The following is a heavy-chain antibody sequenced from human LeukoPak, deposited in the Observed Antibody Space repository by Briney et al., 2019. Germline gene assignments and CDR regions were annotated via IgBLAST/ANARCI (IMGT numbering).Heavy chain of an antibody. V-gene: IGHV3-64*01. CDR3: ASLDTSMA. Sequence: GGSLRLPCAASGFTFSRNNMHWVRQAPGKGLEYVSSITSNGGDTYYANSVKGRFTISRDNSKNMLYLQMGSLRTEDMGVYYCASLDTSMAWGQGTLVIVSS. CDR1: GFTFSRNN. J-gene: IGHJ5*02. D-gene: IGHD5-18*01. CDR2: ITSNGGDT.